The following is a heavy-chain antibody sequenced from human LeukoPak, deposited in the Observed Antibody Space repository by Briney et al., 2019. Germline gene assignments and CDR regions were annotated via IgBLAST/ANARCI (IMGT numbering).Heavy chain of an antibody. D-gene: IGHD2-15*01. CDR2: INHSGST. CDR1: GGSISSGDYY. CDR3: ARGGECGSCDGFDM. J-gene: IGHJ3*02. Sequence: SEALSLTCTVSGGSISSGDYYWSWIRQPPGKGLEWIGEINHSGSTNYNPSLKSRVTISVDTSKNQFSLKLSSVTAADTAVYYCARGGECGSCDGFDMWGQGIMVTVSS. V-gene: IGHV4-39*07.